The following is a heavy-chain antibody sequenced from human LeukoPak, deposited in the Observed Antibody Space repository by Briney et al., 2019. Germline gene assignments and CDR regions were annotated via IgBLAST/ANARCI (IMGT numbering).Heavy chain of an antibody. Sequence: GRSLRLSCAASGFTFSSYAMHWVRQAPGKGLEWVAVISYDGSNKYYADSVKGRFTISRDNSKNTLYLQMNSLRAEDTAVYYCASYYDILTGYYNTYWGQGTLVTVSS. D-gene: IGHD3-9*01. CDR1: GFTFSSYA. CDR3: ASYYDILTGYYNTY. J-gene: IGHJ4*02. V-gene: IGHV3-30-3*01. CDR2: ISYDGSNK.